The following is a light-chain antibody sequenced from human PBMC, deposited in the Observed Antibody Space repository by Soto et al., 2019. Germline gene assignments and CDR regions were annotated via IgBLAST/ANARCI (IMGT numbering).Light chain of an antibody. CDR3: QQHSHWPRP. CDR1: QSVSSN. V-gene: IGKV3-15*01. J-gene: IGKJ1*01. Sequence: EIVMTQSPPTLSVSPGERATLSCRASQSVSSNLVWYQQKPGQAPRVLIYGASTRATGIPARFSGSGSGTEFTLTISSLQSEDLAVYYCQQHSHWPRPFGQGTKVDNK. CDR2: GAS.